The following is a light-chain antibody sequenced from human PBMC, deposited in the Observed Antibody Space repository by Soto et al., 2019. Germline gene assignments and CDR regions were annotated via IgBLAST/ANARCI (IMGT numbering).Light chain of an antibody. J-gene: IGKJ1*01. V-gene: IGKV4-1*01. CDR2: WAS. CDR3: QQYYTNPRT. CDR1: QSVLYSSDNRNY. Sequence: DIVMTQSPDSLAVSLGERATVNCKSGQSVLYSSDNRNYLAWYQQKPGQSPKLLISWASTRESGVPDRISGSGSGTDFTLTISSLQAEDVAVYFCQQYYTNPRTFGQGTKVEIK.